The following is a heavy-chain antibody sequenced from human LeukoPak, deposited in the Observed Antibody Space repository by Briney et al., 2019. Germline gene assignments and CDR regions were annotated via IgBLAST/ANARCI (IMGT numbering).Heavy chain of an antibody. V-gene: IGHV3-53*01. CDR1: GFIVSNSY. D-gene: IGHD3-10*01. CDR2: IYSAGYT. J-gene: IGHJ4*02. CDR3: ARDPELLWFGELWDIDY. Sequence: GGSLRLSCAASGFIVSNSYMGWVRQAPGKGLEWVSYIYSAGYTYYVDSVKGRFTISRDSSKNTLYLQMNSLRAEDTAVYYCARDPELLWFGELWDIDYWGQGTLVTVSS.